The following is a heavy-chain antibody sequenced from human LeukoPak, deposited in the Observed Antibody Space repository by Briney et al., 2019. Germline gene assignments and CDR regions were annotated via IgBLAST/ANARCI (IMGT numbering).Heavy chain of an antibody. J-gene: IGHJ4*02. CDR3: AKDPAKAGTLQVSGY. CDR2: ISGSAGST. CDR1: GFTFTTFA. V-gene: IGHV3-23*01. D-gene: IGHD6-13*01. Sequence: GGSLRLSRAPSGFTFTTFAMNCVREAPGKAREWFSAISGSAGSTYYADSVKGRFTISRDNSKNTLYLQMNSLRAEDTAVYYCAKDPAKAGTLQVSGYWGQGTLVTVSS.